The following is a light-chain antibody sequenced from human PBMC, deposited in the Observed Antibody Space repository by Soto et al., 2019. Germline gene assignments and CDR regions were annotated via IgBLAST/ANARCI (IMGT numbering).Light chain of an antibody. CDR3: QQYNNWPPVT. V-gene: IGKV3-15*01. CDR2: DAS. Sequence: EIVMTQSPATLSVSPGESATLSCWASQSVSINLAWYQQKPGQAPRLLIYDASTRATGIPARFSGSGSGTEFTLTITSLQSEDFALYYCQQYNNWPPVTFGGGTKVEIK. J-gene: IGKJ4*01. CDR1: QSVSIN.